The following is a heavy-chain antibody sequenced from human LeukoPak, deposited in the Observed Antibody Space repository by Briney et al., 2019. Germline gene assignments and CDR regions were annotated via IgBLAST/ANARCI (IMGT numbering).Heavy chain of an antibody. J-gene: IGHJ5*02. D-gene: IGHD3-3*01. CDR3: ARAVDFWSGYPQPNWFDP. CDR2: ISTSGGST. CDR1: GFTFSSYA. Sequence: GGSLRLSCAASGFTFSSYAMSWVRRAPGKGMEWVSTISTSGGSTYYADSVKGRFTISRDNSKNTLFLHMNSLRAEDTAVYYCARAVDFWSGYPQPNWFDPWGQGTLVTVSS. V-gene: IGHV3-23*01.